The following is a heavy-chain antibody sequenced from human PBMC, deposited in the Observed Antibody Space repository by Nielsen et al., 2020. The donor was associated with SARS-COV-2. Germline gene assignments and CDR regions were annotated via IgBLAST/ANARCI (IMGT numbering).Heavy chain of an antibody. V-gene: IGHV3-48*03. CDR3: ARDILGWELLQGNWFDP. D-gene: IGHD1-26*01. CDR1: RFDFSTFE. J-gene: IGHJ5*02. CDR2: ISNNGDTI. Sequence: GESLKISCAASRFDFSTFEMTWVRQAPGKGLEWVSYISNNGDTIYYADSVEGRFTISRDNAKNSLYLQMNSLRAEDTAVYYCARDILGWELLQGNWFDPWGQGTLVTVSS.